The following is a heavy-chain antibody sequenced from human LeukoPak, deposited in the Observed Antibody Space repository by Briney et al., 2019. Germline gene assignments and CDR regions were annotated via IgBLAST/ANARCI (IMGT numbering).Heavy chain of an antibody. V-gene: IGHV1-24*01. J-gene: IGHJ4*02. CDR2: FDPEDGET. Sequence: GASVKVSCKVSGYTLTELSMHWVRQAPGKGLEWMGGFDPEDGETIYAQKFQGRVTMTEDTSTDTAYMELSSLRSEDTAVYYCARDAAVYCSSTSCPLGYWGQGTLVTVSS. CDR1: GYTLTELS. D-gene: IGHD2-2*01. CDR3: ARDAAVYCSSTSCPLGY.